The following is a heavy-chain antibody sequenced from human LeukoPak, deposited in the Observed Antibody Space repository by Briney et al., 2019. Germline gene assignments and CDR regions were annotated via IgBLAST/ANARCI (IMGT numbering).Heavy chain of an antibody. CDR3: ARVGRFLNWFDP. CDR2: INRSGST. CDR1: GGSFSGYY. V-gene: IGHV4-34*01. J-gene: IGHJ5*02. D-gene: IGHD3-3*01. Sequence: PSETLSLTCAVYGGSFSGYYWSWIRQPPGKGLEWIGEINRSGSTNYNPSLKSRVTISVDTSKNQFSLKLSSVTVADTAVYYCARVGRFLNWFDPWGQGTLVTVSS.